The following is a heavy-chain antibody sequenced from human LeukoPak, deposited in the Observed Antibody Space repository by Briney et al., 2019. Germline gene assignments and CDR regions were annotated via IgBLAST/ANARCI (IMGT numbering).Heavy chain of an antibody. CDR2: IIPILGIA. J-gene: IGHJ4*02. D-gene: IGHD3-9*01. CDR3: ARVPGYFDWLLDY. CDR1: GGTFSSYA. Sequence: SVKVSFKASGGTFSSYAISWVRQAPGQGLEWMGRIIPILGIANYAQKFQSRVTITADKSTSTAYMELSSQRSEDTAVYYCARVPGYFDWLLDYWGQGTLVTVSS. V-gene: IGHV1-69*04.